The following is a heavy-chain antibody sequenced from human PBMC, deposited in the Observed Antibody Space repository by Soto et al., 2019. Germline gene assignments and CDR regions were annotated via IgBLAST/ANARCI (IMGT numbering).Heavy chain of an antibody. Sequence: EVQLVESGGGLVQPGGSLRLSCAASGFTFSSYWMSWVRQAPGKGLEWVANIKQDGSEKYYVDSVKGRFTISRDNAKNSLYLQMNSLRAEDTAVYYCARDLGGVYYYSYYMDVWGKGTTVTVSS. D-gene: IGHD1-26*01. J-gene: IGHJ6*03. CDR2: IKQDGSEK. V-gene: IGHV3-7*01. CDR1: GFTFSSYW. CDR3: ARDLGGVYYYSYYMDV.